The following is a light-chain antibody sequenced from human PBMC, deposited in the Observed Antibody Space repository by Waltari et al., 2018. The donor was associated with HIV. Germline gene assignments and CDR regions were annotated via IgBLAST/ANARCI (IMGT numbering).Light chain of an antibody. CDR1: QSVSSSY. J-gene: IGKJ4*01. Sequence: EIVLTQSPGTLSLSPGERATLSCKVSQSVSSSYLAWYQQKVGQAPRLLIYGPSTRATGIPDRFSGCGSGTDFTLTISRLEAEVFAVYYCQQYGSSPLTFGGGTKVEIK. CDR2: GPS. V-gene: IGKV3-20*01. CDR3: QQYGSSPLT.